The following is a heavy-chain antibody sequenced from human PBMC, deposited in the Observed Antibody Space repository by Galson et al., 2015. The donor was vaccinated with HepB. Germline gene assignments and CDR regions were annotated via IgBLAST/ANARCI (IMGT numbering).Heavy chain of an antibody. J-gene: IGHJ6*03. CDR2: INPNSGGT. V-gene: IGHV1-2*02. D-gene: IGHD3-22*01. CDR1: GYTFTGYY. Sequence: SVKVSCKASGYTFTGYYMHWVRQAPGQGLEWMGWINPNSGGTNYAQKFQGRVTMTRDTSISTAYMELSRLRSDDTAVYYCARDPTYDSSGYHMDVWGKGTTVTVSS. CDR3: ARDPTYDSSGYHMDV.